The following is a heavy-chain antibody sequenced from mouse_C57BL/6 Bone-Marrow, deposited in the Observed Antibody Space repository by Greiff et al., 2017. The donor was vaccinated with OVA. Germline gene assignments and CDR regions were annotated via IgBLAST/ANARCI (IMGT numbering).Heavy chain of an antibody. V-gene: IGHV1-7*01. CDR3: SRRDGSSGGGFAY. Sequence: VQLQQSGAELAKPGASVKLSCKASGYTFTSYWMHWVKQRPGQGLEWIGYINPSSGYTKYNQKFKDKATLTADKSSSTAYMQLSSLTYEDSAVYYCSRRDGSSGGGFAYWGQRTPVTVST. CDR1: GYTFTSYW. J-gene: IGHJ3*01. D-gene: IGHD1-1*01. CDR2: INPSSGYT.